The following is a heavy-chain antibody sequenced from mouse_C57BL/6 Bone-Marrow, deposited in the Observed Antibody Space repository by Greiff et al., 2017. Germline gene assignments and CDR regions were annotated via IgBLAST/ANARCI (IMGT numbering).Heavy chain of an antibody. V-gene: IGHV1-82*01. CDR3: ARPGDYDVGFAY. CDR2: IYPGDGDT. Sequence: QVQLQQSGPELVKPGASVKISCKASGYAFSSSWVNWVKQRPGKGLEWLGRIYPGDGDTNYNGKFTGKATLTADKSYSTAYMQLSSLTSEDSAVXFCARPGDYDVGFAYWGQGALVTVAA. J-gene: IGHJ3*01. D-gene: IGHD2-4*01. CDR1: GYAFSSSW.